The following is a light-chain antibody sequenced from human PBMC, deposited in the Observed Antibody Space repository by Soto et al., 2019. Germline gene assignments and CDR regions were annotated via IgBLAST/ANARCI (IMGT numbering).Light chain of an antibody. CDR1: SSDVGGYNY. CDR2: EVN. V-gene: IGLV2-14*01. CDR3: SSSSSSNTLL. J-gene: IGLJ2*01. Sequence: QSVLTQPASVSGSPGQSINISCTGTSSDVGGYNYVSWYQQHPGKAPKLMIYEVNNRPSGVSHRFSGSKSGNTASLTISGLQSEDEADYYCSSSSSSNTLLFGGGTKLTVL.